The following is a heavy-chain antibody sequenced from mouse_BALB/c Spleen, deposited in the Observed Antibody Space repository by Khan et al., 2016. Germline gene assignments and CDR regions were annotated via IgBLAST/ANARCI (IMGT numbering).Heavy chain of an antibody. CDR1: GFNIKDTY. J-gene: IGHJ2*01. D-gene: IGHD2-1*01. CDR2: IDPANGNF. CDR3: AEGNSPFDY. Sequence: VQLQQSGAELVKPGASVTLSCTASGFNIKDTYLHWVKQRPEQGLEWIGRIDPANGNFKFDPKFQGKATITADTYSNPTYLQLSGLTSEDTAVYYCAEGNSPFDYWGQGTTLTVSS. V-gene: IGHV14-3*02.